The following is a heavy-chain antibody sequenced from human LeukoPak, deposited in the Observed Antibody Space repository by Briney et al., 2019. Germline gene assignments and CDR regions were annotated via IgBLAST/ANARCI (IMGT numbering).Heavy chain of an antibody. Sequence: GGSLRLSCAASGFTFSSYWMSWVRQAPGKGLERVANIKQDGSEKYYVDSVKGRFTISRDNAKNSLYLQMNSLRVEDTAVYYCVRDSGWFHFDYWGQGILVTVSP. CDR1: GFTFSSYW. CDR2: IKQDGSEK. V-gene: IGHV3-7*03. J-gene: IGHJ4*02. D-gene: IGHD6-19*01. CDR3: VRDSGWFHFDY.